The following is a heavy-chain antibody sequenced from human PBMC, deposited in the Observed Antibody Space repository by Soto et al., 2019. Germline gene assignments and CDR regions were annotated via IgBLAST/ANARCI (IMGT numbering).Heavy chain of an antibody. Sequence: SVNVSCKASGYTLTIYYMRWVRQATGQGLEWMGIINPSGGSTSYAQKFQGRVTMTRDTSTSTVYMELSSLRSEDTAVYYCARDLGRSSSIPQNPAYLGQGTLVTVSS. J-gene: IGHJ4*02. CDR2: INPSGGST. CDR3: ARDLGRSSSIPQNPAY. CDR1: GYTLTIYY. D-gene: IGHD6-13*01. V-gene: IGHV1-46*03.